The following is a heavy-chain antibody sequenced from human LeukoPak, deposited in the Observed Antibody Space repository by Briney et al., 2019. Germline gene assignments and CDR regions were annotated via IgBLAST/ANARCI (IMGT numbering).Heavy chain of an antibody. Sequence: PGGSLRLSCAASGFTVSSNYMSWVRQAPGKGLKWVSVIYSGGSTYYADSVKGRFTISRDNSKNMLYLQMNSLRAEDTAVYYCASRATVTTDRIWFDPWGQGTLVTVSS. V-gene: IGHV3-53*01. CDR1: GFTVSSNY. CDR3: ASRATVTTDRIWFDP. D-gene: IGHD4-11*01. J-gene: IGHJ5*02. CDR2: IYSGGST.